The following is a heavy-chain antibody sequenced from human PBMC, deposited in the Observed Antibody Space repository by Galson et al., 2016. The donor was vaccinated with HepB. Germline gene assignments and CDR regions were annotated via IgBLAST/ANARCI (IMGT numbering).Heavy chain of an antibody. CDR2: IYYTGSA. CDR1: GDSVSSGSYY. V-gene: IGHV4-61*01. Sequence: SETLSLTCTVSGDSVSSGSYYWSWIRQPPGKGPEWIGYIYYTGSATYSPSLKSRVTISVDTSKNQFSLKLSSVTAADTAVYYCARGRYCSGVTCYSSSAFRYFDLWGRGTLVTVSS. CDR3: ARGRYCSGVTCYSSSAFRYFDL. J-gene: IGHJ2*01. D-gene: IGHD2-15*01.